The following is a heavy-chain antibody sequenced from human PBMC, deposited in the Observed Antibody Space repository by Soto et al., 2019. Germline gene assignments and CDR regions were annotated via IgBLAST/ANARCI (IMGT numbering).Heavy chain of an antibody. J-gene: IGHJ4*02. CDR1: GFSLSTSGVG. CDR3: AHDSSGLYGFDY. V-gene: IGHV2-5*02. Sequence: QITLKESGPTLVKPTQTLTLTCTFSGFSLSTSGVGVGWIRQPPGKPLEGLALIYWVDDKRYSPSLKSRLTSTKDTSKSQVVLTMTNMDPVDTATYYCAHDSSGLYGFDYWGQGTLVTVS. D-gene: IGHD6-19*01. CDR2: IYWVDDK.